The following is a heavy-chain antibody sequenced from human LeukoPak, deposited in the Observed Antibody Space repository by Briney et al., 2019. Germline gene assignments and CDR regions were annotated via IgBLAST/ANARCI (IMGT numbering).Heavy chain of an antibody. J-gene: IGHJ6*03. CDR1: GFTFSSYS. CDR2: ISSSSSYI. CDR3: ARVGVSSSPPPSYYYYYYMDV. D-gene: IGHD6-6*01. V-gene: IGHV3-21*01. Sequence: GGSLRLSCAASGFTFSSYSMNWVRQAPGKGLEWVSSISSSSSYIYYADSVKGRFTISRDNAKNSLYLQMNSLRAEDTAVYYCARVGVSSSPPPSYYYYYYMDVWGKGTTVTVSS.